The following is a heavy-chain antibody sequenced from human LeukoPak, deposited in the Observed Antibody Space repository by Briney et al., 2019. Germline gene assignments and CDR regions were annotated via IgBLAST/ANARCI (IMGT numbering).Heavy chain of an antibody. Sequence: GRSLRLSWPASGFTFDDYAMHWVRQAHRKGLEWDSGISWNSGAIGYADSVKGRFTISRDNAKNSLYLQMNSLRAEDTALYYCAKGLSKSSSASYYTDWGQGTLVTVSS. CDR3: AKGLSKSSSASYYTD. CDR1: GFTFDDYA. V-gene: IGHV3-9*01. J-gene: IGHJ4*02. D-gene: IGHD2-2*02. CDR2: ISWNSGAI.